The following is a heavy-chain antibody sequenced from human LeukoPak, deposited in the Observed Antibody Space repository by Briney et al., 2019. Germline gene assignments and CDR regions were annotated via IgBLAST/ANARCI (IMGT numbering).Heavy chain of an antibody. CDR2: IIPLFGTA. J-gene: IGHJ6*03. D-gene: IGHD3-10*01. V-gene: IGHV1-69*05. Sequence: GASVKVSCKASGGTFSSYAISWVRQAPGQGLEWMGGIIPLFGTANYAQKFQGRVTITTDESTSTAYMELSSLRSEDTAVYYCARGLPERSGSYYSRYYYYYMDVWGKGTTVTVSS. CDR3: ARGLPERSGSYYSRYYYYYMDV. CDR1: GGTFSSYA.